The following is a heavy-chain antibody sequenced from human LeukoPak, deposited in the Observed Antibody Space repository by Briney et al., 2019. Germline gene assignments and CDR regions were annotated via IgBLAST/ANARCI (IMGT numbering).Heavy chain of an antibody. V-gene: IGHV4-4*07. Sequence: ETLSLTCSVSGGSISSYSWNWIRQPAGKGLEWIGRIYPSGSTNYNPSLKSRLTMSVDTAKNQFSLRLSSVTAADTAVYYCASMRYCSSTSCYGFDPWGQGTLVTVSS. CDR1: GGSISSYS. J-gene: IGHJ5*02. CDR3: ASMRYCSSTSCYGFDP. CDR2: IYPSGST. D-gene: IGHD2-2*01.